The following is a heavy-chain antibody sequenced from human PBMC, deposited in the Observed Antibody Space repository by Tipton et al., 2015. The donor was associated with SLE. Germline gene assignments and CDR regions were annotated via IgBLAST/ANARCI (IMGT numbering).Heavy chain of an antibody. J-gene: IGHJ4*02. Sequence: TLSLTCSVSGAPVTRTSHYWGWIRQSPGKGLEWIATVSYSGSTFSNPSLRGRVATSSDTSGNQFSLTLRSVTAADTAVYYCAVLRKGISFLLWGQGSLVTVSS. V-gene: IGHV4-39*07. CDR2: VSYSGST. CDR3: AVLRKGISFLL. CDR1: GAPVTRTSHY.